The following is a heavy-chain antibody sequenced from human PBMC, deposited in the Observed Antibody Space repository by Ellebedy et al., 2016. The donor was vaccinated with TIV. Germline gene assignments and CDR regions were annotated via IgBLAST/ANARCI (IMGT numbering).Heavy chain of an antibody. Sequence: SETLSLTCTVSGGSISSSTYYWGWIRQPPGTGLEWIGSIYYSGSTYYNPSLKSRVTISVDTSKNQFSLKLSSVTAADTAVYYCARADRVVAATPYFDYWGQGTLVTVSS. CDR2: IYYSGST. J-gene: IGHJ4*02. CDR1: GGSISSSTYY. D-gene: IGHD2-15*01. V-gene: IGHV4-39*07. CDR3: ARADRVVAATPYFDY.